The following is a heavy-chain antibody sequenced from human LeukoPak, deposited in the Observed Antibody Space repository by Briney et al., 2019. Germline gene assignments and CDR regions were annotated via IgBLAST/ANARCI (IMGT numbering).Heavy chain of an antibody. D-gene: IGHD3-16*01. V-gene: IGHV1-69*05. CDR3: ARGSPTGGFWDY. CDR2: ISPIWGTA. Sequence: SSVKVSCKASGGTFSSYAISWVRQAPGQGLEWMGGISPIWGTANYARKFQGRVTITTAESTSTAYMELSSLRSEDTALYYCARGSPTGGFWDYWGQGTLVTGSS. J-gene: IGHJ4*02. CDR1: GGTFSSYA.